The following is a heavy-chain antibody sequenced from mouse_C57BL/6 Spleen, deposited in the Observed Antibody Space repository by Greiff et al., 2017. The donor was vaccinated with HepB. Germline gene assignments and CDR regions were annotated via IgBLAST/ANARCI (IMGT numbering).Heavy chain of an antibody. J-gene: IGHJ2*01. V-gene: IGHV1-15*01. CDR1: GYTFTDYE. CDR2: IDPETGGT. Sequence: VKLQESGAELVRPGASVTLSCKASGYTFTDYEMHWVKQTPVHGLEWIGAIDPETGGTAYNQKFKGKAILTADKSSSTAYMELRSLTSEDSAVYYCTYDYFFDYWGQGTTLTVSS. CDR3: TYDYFFDY. D-gene: IGHD2-4*01.